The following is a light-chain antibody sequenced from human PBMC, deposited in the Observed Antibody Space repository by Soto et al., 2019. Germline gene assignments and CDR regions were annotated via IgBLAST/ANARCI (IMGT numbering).Light chain of an antibody. CDR3: HHYKNFPPYT. V-gene: IGKV3D-15*01. CDR2: GAS. J-gene: IGKJ2*01. Sequence: DIVMTQSPATLSVSPGETATLSCRASQTIGSDLAWYQQKPGQTPRLLIFGASNRATGIPARFSGSGSGTDFPLTLSSLQSEDFAVYYCHHYKNFPPYTFGQGTKLEIK. CDR1: QTIGSD.